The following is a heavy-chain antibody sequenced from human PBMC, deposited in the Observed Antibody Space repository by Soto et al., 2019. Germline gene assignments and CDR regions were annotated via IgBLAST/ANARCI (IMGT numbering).Heavy chain of an antibody. CDR3: AAAVAVAGPAAFDI. CDR2: IVVGSGNT. CDR1: GFTFTSSA. V-gene: IGHV1-58*01. J-gene: IGHJ3*02. D-gene: IGHD6-19*01. Sequence: VKVSCKASGFTFTSSAVQWVRQARGQRLEWIGWIVVGSGNTNYAQKFQERVTITRDMSTSTAYMELSSLRSEDTAVYYCAAAVAVAGPAAFDIWGQGTMVTVSS.